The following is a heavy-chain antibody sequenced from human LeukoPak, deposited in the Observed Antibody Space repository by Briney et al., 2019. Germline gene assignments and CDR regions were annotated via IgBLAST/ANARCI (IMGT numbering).Heavy chain of an antibody. CDR1: GFTFSSYA. D-gene: IGHD4-17*01. CDR3: ASPPATTVTTRALGDLAFDI. Sequence: GGSLRLSCAASGFTFSSYAIHWVRQAPGKGLEWVAVISYDGSNKYYADSVKGRFTISRDNSKNTLYLQMNSLRAEDTAVYYCASPPATTVTTRALGDLAFDIWGQGTMVTVSS. CDR2: ISYDGSNK. V-gene: IGHV3-30-3*01. J-gene: IGHJ3*02.